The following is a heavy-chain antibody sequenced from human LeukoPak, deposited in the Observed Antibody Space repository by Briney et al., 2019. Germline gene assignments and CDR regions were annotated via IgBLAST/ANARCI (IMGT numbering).Heavy chain of an antibody. V-gene: IGHV3-11*04. Sequence: GGSLRLSCAASGFTFSDYYMSWIRQVPGKGLEWVSYISSSGSTIYYADSVKGRFTISRDNAKNSLYLQMNSLRAEDTAVYYCARDPNRPSPPYYFDYWGQGTLVTVSS. J-gene: IGHJ4*02. CDR1: GFTFSDYY. CDR3: ARDPNRPSPPYYFDY. CDR2: ISSSGSTI.